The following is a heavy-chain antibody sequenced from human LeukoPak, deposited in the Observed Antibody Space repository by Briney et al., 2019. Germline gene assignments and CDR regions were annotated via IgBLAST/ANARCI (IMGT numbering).Heavy chain of an antibody. V-gene: IGHV1-46*01. CDR2: INPSGGST. Sequence: ASVKVSCKVSGYTLTELSMHWVRQAPGQGLEWMGIINPSGGSTSYAQKFQGRVTMTRDTSTSTVYMELSSLRSEDTAVYYCARDGSSSGLIDYWGQGTLVTVSS. CDR3: ARDGSSSGLIDY. D-gene: IGHD6-19*01. J-gene: IGHJ4*02. CDR1: GYTLTELS.